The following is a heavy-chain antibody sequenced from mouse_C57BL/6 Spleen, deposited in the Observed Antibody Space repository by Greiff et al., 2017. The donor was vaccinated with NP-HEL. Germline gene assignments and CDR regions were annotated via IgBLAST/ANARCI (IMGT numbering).Heavy chain of an antibody. Sequence: EVQGVESGEGLVKPGGSLKLSCAASGFTFSSYAMSWVRQTPEKRLEWVAYISSGGDYIYYADTVKGRFTISRDNARNTLYLQMSSLKSEDTAMYYCTRVGDYGVPTGYFEVWGTGTTVTVSS. D-gene: IGHD1-1*01. CDR2: ISSGGDYI. CDR1: GFTFSSYA. V-gene: IGHV5-9-1*02. CDR3: TRVGDYGVPTGYFEV. J-gene: IGHJ1*03.